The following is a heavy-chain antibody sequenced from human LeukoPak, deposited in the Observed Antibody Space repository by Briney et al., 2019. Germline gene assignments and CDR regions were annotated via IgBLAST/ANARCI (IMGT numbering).Heavy chain of an antibody. D-gene: IGHD3-3*01. Sequence: ASVKVSCKASGYTFTSYGISWVRQAPGQGLEWMGWISAYNGNTNYAQKLQGRVTMTTDTSTSTAYMELRSPRSDDTAVYYCARTTYYDFWSGWYYFDYWGQGTLVTASS. CDR1: GYTFTSYG. V-gene: IGHV1-18*01. J-gene: IGHJ4*02. CDR3: ARTTYYDFWSGWYYFDY. CDR2: ISAYNGNT.